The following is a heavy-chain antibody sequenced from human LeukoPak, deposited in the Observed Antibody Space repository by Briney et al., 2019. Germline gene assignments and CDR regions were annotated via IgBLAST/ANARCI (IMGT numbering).Heavy chain of an antibody. Sequence: GGSLRLSCAASGFTLSNFWMTWVRQAPGKGLEWVANIKQDGSDKDYVDSLKGRFTISRDNAKNSLYLQMDSLTAEDTAVYFCARLITMVRGVRYYYHYYMDVWGKGTTVTVSS. D-gene: IGHD3-10*01. CDR2: IKQDGSDK. J-gene: IGHJ6*03. V-gene: IGHV3-7*01. CDR3: ARLITMVRGVRYYYHYYMDV. CDR1: GFTLSNFW.